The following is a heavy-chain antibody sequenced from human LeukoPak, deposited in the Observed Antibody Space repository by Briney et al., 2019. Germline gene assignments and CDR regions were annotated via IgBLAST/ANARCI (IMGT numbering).Heavy chain of an antibody. J-gene: IGHJ4*02. CDR2: IYTSGST. Sequence: SQTLSLTYTVSGGSISSGSYHWSWIRQPAGKGLEWIGRIYTSGSTNYNPSLKSRVTISVDTSKNQFSLKLSSVTAADTAVYYCARRRERRRTDRFDYFDYWGQGALVAVSS. CDR1: GGSISSGSYH. D-gene: IGHD1-26*01. CDR3: ARRRERRRTDRFDYFDY. V-gene: IGHV4-61*02.